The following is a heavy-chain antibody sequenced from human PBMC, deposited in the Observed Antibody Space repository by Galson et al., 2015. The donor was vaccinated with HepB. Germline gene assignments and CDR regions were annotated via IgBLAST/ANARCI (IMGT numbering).Heavy chain of an antibody. CDR1: GGSISSYY. Sequence: LSLTCTVSGGSISSYYWSWIRQPPGKGLEWIGYIYYSGSTNYNPSLKSRVTISVDTSKNQFSLKLSSVTAADTAVYYCARVMRADSSGWSAIFNWFDPWGQGTLVTVSS. CDR2: IYYSGST. CDR3: ARVMRADSSGWSAIFNWFDP. J-gene: IGHJ5*02. V-gene: IGHV4-59*01. D-gene: IGHD6-19*01.